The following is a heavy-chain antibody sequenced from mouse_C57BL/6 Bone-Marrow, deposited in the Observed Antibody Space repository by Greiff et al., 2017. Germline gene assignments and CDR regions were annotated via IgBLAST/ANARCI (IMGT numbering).Heavy chain of an antibody. V-gene: IGHV5-6*01. CDR3: ARLNWAWFAY. J-gene: IGHJ3*01. D-gene: IGHD4-1*01. CDR1: GFTFSSYG. Sequence: DVQLVESGGDLVKPGGSLKLSCAASGFTFSSYGMSWVRQTPDKRLEWVATISSGGSYTYYPDSVKGRFTISRDNATNTLYLQLSSLKSEDTAMYYCARLNWAWFAYWGQGTLVTVSA. CDR2: ISSGGSYT.